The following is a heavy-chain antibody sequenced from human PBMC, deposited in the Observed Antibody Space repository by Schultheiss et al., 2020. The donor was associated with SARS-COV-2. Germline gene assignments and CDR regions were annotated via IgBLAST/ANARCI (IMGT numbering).Heavy chain of an antibody. CDR3: AKSLASDWDTDALDV. CDR1: GFTFSKYC. Sequence: GGSLRLSCAVSGFTFSKYCLSWVRQAPGKGLEWVASIKQDGNEKYYVDSVKGRFTISRDNAKNSLHLQMSSLRGEDTAVYYCAKSLASDWDTDALDVWGQGTMVTVSS. D-gene: IGHD1-26*01. CDR2: IKQDGNEK. J-gene: IGHJ3*01. V-gene: IGHV3-7*03.